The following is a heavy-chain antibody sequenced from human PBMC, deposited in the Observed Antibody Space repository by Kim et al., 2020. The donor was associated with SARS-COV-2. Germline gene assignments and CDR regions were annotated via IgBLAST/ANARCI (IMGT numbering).Heavy chain of an antibody. V-gene: IGHV4-39*01. D-gene: IGHD1-26*01. CDR3: ERVALPEHLGRPFDC. J-gene: IGHJ4*02. CDR2: VFFSGST. Sequence: SETLSLTCTVSGASINDTNYYWSWIRQPPGKGLQWIGTVFFSGSTFYTPSLESRLTISVDTSKNQFSLTLTSLTAADTAVYYCERVALPEHLGRPFDCWGEGTLVTVSS. CDR1: GASINDTNYY.